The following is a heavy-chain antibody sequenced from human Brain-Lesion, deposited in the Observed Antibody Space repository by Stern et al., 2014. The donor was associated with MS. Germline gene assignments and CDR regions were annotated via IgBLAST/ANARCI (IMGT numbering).Heavy chain of an antibody. V-gene: IGHV4-31*03. J-gene: IGHJ3*02. CDR3: AAIGPLMEGAAFDI. CDR1: GAPVNSGGYY. CDR2: IHHRGAP. Sequence: MQLVESGPGLVKPSQTLSLSCTVSGAPVNSGGYYWTWIRQVPGKGLEWIGYIHHRGAPFYNPPLKSRVTISVDTSENQVSLMLSSVTAADTAVYYCAAIGPLMEGAAFDIWGQGTLVTVSS. D-gene: IGHD3-16*01.